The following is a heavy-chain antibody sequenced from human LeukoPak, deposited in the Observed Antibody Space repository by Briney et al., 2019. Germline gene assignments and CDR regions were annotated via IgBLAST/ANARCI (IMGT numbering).Heavy chain of an antibody. V-gene: IGHV3-23*01. J-gene: IGHJ1*01. CDR1: GFTFSSYA. D-gene: IGHD6-19*01. CDR2: ISGSGGST. Sequence: GGSLRLSCAASGFTFSSYAMSWVRQAPGKGLEWVSAISGSGGSTYYADSVKGRFTISRDNSKNTLYLQMNSLGAEDTAVYYCAKDPYSSGWYGHFQHWGQGTLVTVPS. CDR3: AKDPYSSGWYGHFQH.